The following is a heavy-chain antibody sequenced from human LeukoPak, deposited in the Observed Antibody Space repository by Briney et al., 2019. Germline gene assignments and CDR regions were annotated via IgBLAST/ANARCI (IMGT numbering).Heavy chain of an antibody. D-gene: IGHD6-6*01. CDR2: ISAYNGNT. CDR1: GYTFTSYG. J-gene: IGHJ6*03. V-gene: IGHV1-18*01. CDR3: ARYSSSSRSLYYYYYMDV. Sequence: GASVKVSCKAAGYTFTSYGISWVRQAPGQGLEWMGWISAYNGNTNYAQKLQGRVTMTTDTSTSTAYMELRSLRSDDTAVYYCARYSSSSRSLYYYYYMDVWGKGTTVTVSS.